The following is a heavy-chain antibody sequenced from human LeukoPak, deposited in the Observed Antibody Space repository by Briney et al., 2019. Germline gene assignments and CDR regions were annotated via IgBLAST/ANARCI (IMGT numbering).Heavy chain of an antibody. J-gene: IGHJ4*02. Sequence: PLASVKVSCKASGGTFSSYAISWVRQAPGQGLEWMGGIIPIFGTANYAQKFQGRVTITADESTSTAYMELSSLRSEDTAVYYCARGPHYYGSGSYYEDYWGQGTLVTVSS. CDR2: IIPIFGTA. CDR1: GGTFSSYA. CDR3: ARGPHYYGSGSYYEDY. V-gene: IGHV1-69*13. D-gene: IGHD3-10*01.